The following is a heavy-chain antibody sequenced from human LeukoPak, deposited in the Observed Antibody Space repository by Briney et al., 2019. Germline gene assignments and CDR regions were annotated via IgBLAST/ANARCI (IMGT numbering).Heavy chain of an antibody. CDR2: ISGDGGST. Sequence: GGSLRLSCAASLFTFYVYVMHWGCPAPGKGVEWVSLISGDGGSTYYADSVKVRFTISRDNSKTSLYLQMNSLRTEDTALYYCAKPSSSPRDGYWGQGTPVTVSS. CDR1: LFTFYVYV. J-gene: IGHJ4*02. V-gene: IGHV3-43*02. D-gene: IGHD6-13*01. CDR3: AKPSSSPRDGY.